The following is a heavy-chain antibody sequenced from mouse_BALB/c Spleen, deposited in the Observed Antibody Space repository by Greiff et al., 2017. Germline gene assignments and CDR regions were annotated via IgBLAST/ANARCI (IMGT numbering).Heavy chain of an antibody. J-gene: IGHJ3*01. CDR1: GYTFTSYY. CDR3: TRANWDEAWFAY. CDR2: INPSNGGT. V-gene: IGHV1S81*02. D-gene: IGHD4-1*01. Sequence: QVQLKESGAELVKPGASVKLSCKASGYTFTSYYMYWVKQRPGQGLEWIGEINPSNGGTNFNEKFKSKATLTVDKSSSTAYMQLSSLTSEDSAVYYCTRANWDEAWFAYWGQGSLVTVSA.